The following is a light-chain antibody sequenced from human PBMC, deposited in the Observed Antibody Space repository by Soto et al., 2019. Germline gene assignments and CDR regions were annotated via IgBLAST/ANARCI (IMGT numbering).Light chain of an antibody. CDR1: SSDVGGYNS. CDR3: SSYAGSNNLV. V-gene: IGLV2-8*01. CDR2: EVS. J-gene: IGLJ3*02. Sequence: QSALTQPPSASGSPGQSVTISCTGTSSDVGGYNSVSWYQHHPGKAPKLMIYEVSKRPSGVPDRFCGSKSGNTASLTVSGLQAEDEADYYCSSYAGSNNLVFGGGTKLTVL.